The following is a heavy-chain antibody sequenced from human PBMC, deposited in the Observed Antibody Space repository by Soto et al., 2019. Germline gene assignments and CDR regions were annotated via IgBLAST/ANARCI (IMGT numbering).Heavy chain of an antibody. Sequence: QVQLQASGPGLVKPSETLSLTCSVSGGSINSYYWSWIRQSPGKGLEWIGFIYYSGNTNYNPSLKIRVTMSVDTYKNQFSLTLSSVTAADTAVYYCARVRGYCSSTSCLNFDYWGQGTLVTVSS. CDR2: IYYSGNT. V-gene: IGHV4-59*01. CDR1: GGSINSYY. CDR3: ARVRGYCSSTSCLNFDY. J-gene: IGHJ4*02. D-gene: IGHD2-2*01.